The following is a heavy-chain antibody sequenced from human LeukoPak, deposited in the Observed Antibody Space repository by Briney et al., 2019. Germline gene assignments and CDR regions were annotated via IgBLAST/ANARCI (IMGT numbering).Heavy chain of an antibody. CDR1: GFTVSSNY. CDR2: IYSGGST. V-gene: IGHV3-66*02. CDR3: ARASYTNDFWSGYYDFDY. D-gene: IGHD3-3*01. J-gene: IGHJ4*02. Sequence: GGSLRLSCAASGFTVSSNYMSWVGQAPGKGLEWVSVIYSGGSTYYADSVKGRFTISRDNSKNTLYLQMNSLRAEDAAVYYCARASYTNDFWSGYYDFDYWGQGTLVTVSS.